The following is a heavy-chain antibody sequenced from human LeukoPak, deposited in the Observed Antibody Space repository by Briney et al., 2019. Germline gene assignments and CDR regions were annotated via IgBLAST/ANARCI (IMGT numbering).Heavy chain of an antibody. CDR3: ASPGSGRGIVVVPAAMFFDY. Sequence: GGSLRLSCAASGFTFSSYSMNWVRQAPGKGLEWVSYISSSSSTIYYADSVKGRFTISRDNAKNSLYLQMNSLRAEDTAVYYCASPGSGRGIVVVPAAMFFDYWGQGTLVTVSS. CDR2: ISSSSSTI. V-gene: IGHV3-48*01. CDR1: GFTFSSYS. J-gene: IGHJ4*02. D-gene: IGHD2-2*01.